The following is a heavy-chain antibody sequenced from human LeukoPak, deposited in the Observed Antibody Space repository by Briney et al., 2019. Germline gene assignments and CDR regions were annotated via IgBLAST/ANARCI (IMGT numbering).Heavy chain of an antibody. CDR1: GGSISSGDYY. Sequence: SETLSLTCTVSGGSISSGDYYWSWIRQPPGKGLEWIGYIYYSGSTYYNPSLKSRVTISVDTSKNQFSLKLSSVTAADTAVYYCARGQGRYYYDVLDYWGQGTLVTVSS. V-gene: IGHV4-30-4*01. CDR3: ARGQGRYYYDVLDY. D-gene: IGHD3-22*01. CDR2: IYYSGST. J-gene: IGHJ4*02.